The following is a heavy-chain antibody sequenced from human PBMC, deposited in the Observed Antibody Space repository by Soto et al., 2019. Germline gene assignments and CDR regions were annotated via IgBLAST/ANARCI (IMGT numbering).Heavy chain of an antibody. Sequence: LQESGSGLVKPSQTLSLTCAVSGGSISSGGYSWSWIRQPPGKGLEWIGYIQHGGSTYYNPSLKSRVTLSVDRSKNQFSLKLTSVTAADTAVYYCSRAHYGDYGYGMDVWGQGTTVTVSS. D-gene: IGHD4-17*01. J-gene: IGHJ6*02. CDR1: GGSISSGGYS. V-gene: IGHV4-30-2*01. CDR3: SRAHYGDYGYGMDV. CDR2: IQHGGST.